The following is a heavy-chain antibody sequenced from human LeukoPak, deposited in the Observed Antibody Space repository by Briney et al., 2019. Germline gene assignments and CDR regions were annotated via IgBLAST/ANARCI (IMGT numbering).Heavy chain of an antibody. Sequence: GGSLRLSCAASGFTFSSYNMNWVRQAPGQGLEWVSSITSGSSYIYYADSVKGRFTISRDNSKNYLYLQMNSLRAEDTALYYCAKGTSSWHEFDSWGQGTLVTVSS. CDR2: ITSGSSYI. CDR3: AKGTSSWHEFDS. D-gene: IGHD6-13*01. V-gene: IGHV3-21*04. J-gene: IGHJ4*02. CDR1: GFTFSSYN.